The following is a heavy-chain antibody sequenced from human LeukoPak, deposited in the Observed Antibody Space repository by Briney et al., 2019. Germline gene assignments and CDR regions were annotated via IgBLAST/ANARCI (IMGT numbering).Heavy chain of an antibody. V-gene: IGHV3-7*01. J-gene: IGHJ4*02. CDR1: GFTFSSYW. Sequence: GGSLRLSCAASGFTFSSYWMTWVRQAPGKGLEWVANIKEDGSMKFYVDSVKGRFTISRDNAKNSLYLQTNSLRAEDTAVYYCATSDDTPPGPYWGQGTLVMVSS. D-gene: IGHD3-9*01. CDR2: IKEDGSMK. CDR3: ATSDDTPPGPY.